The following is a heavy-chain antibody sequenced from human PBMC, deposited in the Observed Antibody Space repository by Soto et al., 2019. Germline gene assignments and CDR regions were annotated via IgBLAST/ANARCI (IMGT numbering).Heavy chain of an antibody. CDR3: AKARWDTMIESPGGWFDP. D-gene: IGHD3-22*01. CDR2: ISGSGGST. J-gene: IGHJ5*02. CDR1: GFTFGSYA. Sequence: GGSLRLSCAASGFTFGSYAMSWVRQAPGKGLEWVSAISGSGGSTYYADSVKGRFTISRDNSKNTLYLQMNSLRAEDTAVYYCAKARWDTMIESPGGWFDPWGQGTLVTVSS. V-gene: IGHV3-23*01.